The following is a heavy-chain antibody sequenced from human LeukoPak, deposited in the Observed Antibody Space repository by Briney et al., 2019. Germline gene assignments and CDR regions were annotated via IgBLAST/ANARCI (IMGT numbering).Heavy chain of an antibody. CDR2: ISSSSSYI. J-gene: IGHJ5*02. CDR1: GFTFSTYG. CDR3: ARDIAAENWFDP. D-gene: IGHD6-13*01. V-gene: IGHV3-21*01. Sequence: GGSLRLSCAASGFTFSTYGMNWVRQAPGKGLEWVSSISSSSSYIYYADSVKGRFTISRDNAKNSLYLQMNSLRAEDTAVYYCARDIAAENWFDPWGQGTLVTVSS.